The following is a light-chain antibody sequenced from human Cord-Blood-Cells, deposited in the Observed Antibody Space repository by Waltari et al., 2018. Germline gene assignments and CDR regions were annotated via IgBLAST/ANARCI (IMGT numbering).Light chain of an antibody. CDR1: SSDVGSCNL. CDR3: CSYAGSRV. J-gene: IGLJ3*02. V-gene: IGLV2-23*01. CDR2: EGS. Sequence: QSALTQPASVSGPPGQAITISCTGTSSDVGSCNLVSWYQQHQGKAPKLMIYEGSKRPSGVSNRFSGSKSGNTASLTISGLQAEDEADYYCCSYAGSRVFGGGTKLTVL.